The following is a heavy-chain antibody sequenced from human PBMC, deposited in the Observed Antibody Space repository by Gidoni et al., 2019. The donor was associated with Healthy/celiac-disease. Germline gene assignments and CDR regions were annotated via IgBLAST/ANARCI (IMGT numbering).Heavy chain of an antibody. V-gene: IGHV3-30*04. CDR3: ARGDIVLVVYAIHFDY. D-gene: IGHD2-8*02. CDR2: ISYDGSNK. J-gene: IGHJ4*02. CDR1: GFTFSSYA. Sequence: QVQLVESGGGVVQPGRSLRLYCAASGFTFSSYAMHWVRQAPGKGLEWVAVISYDGSNKYYADSVKGRFTISRDNSKNTLYLQMNSLRAEDTAVYYCARGDIVLVVYAIHFDYWGQGTLVTVSS.